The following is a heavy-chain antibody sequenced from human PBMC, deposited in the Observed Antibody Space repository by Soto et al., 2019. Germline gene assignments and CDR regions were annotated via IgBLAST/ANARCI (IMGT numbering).Heavy chain of an antibody. CDR3: VKQDGYSYAFDI. D-gene: IGHD5-18*01. V-gene: IGHV3-64D*06. J-gene: IGHJ3*02. Sequence: EVQLVESGGGLVQPGGSLRLSCSASGFTFSSYAMHWVRQAPGKGLEYVSAISSNGGSTYYADSVKGRFAISRDNSKNTLYLQMSSLRAEDTAVYYCVKQDGYSYAFDIWGQGTMVTVSS. CDR1: GFTFSSYA. CDR2: ISSNGGST.